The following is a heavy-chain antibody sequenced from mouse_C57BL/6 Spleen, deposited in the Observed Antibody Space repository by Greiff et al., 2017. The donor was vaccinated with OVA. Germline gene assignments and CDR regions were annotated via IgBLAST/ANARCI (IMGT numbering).Heavy chain of an antibody. CDR2: INYDGSST. CDR1: GFTFSDYY. V-gene: IGHV5-16*01. Sequence: EVMLVESEGGLVQPGSSMKLSCTASGFTFSDYYMAWVRQVPEKGLEWVANINYDGSSTYYMDSLKSRFIISRDNAKNILYLQMSSLKSEDTATYYCARGNLYYAMDYWGQGTSVTVSS. J-gene: IGHJ4*01. CDR3: ARGNLYYAMDY.